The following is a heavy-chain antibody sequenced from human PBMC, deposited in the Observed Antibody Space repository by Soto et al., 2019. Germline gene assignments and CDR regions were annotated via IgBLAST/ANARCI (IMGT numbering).Heavy chain of an antibody. CDR3: AKDRHYYDSSGLDV. CDR1: GFTFSSYG. V-gene: IGHV3-30*18. J-gene: IGHJ6*02. CDR2: ISYDGSNK. D-gene: IGHD3-22*01. Sequence: GGSLRLSCAASGFTFSSYGMHWVRQAPGKGLEWVAVISYDGSNKYYADSVKGRLTNSRDNSKNTLYLQINILRAEDTAVYYCAKDRHYYDSSGLDVWGQGT.